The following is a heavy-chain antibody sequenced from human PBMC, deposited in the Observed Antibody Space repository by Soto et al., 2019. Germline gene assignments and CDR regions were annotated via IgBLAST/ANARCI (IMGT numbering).Heavy chain of an antibody. CDR3: AREWYCSSTSCYTSWFDP. CDR1: GYTFTSYA. J-gene: IGHJ5*02. Sequence: ASVKVSCKASGYTFTSYAMHWVRQAPGQRLEWMGWINAGNGNTKYSQKFQGRVTITRDTSASTAYMELSSLRSEDTAVYYCAREWYCSSTSCYTSWFDPWGQGTLVTVSS. CDR2: INAGNGNT. D-gene: IGHD2-2*02. V-gene: IGHV1-3*01.